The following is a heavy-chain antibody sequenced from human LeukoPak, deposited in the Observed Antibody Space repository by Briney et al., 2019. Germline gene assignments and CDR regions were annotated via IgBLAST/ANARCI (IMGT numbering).Heavy chain of an antibody. CDR1: GYTLTELS. CDR3: ATVDQDVVPAAVRAGYYFDY. J-gene: IGHJ4*02. V-gene: IGHV1-24*01. D-gene: IGHD2-2*01. Sequence: GAPVKVSCKVSGYTLTELSMHWVRQAPGKGLEWMGGFDPEDGETIYAQKFQGRVTMTEDTSTDTAYMELSSLRSEDTAVYYCATVDQDVVPAAVRAGYYFDYWGQGTLVTVSS. CDR2: FDPEDGET.